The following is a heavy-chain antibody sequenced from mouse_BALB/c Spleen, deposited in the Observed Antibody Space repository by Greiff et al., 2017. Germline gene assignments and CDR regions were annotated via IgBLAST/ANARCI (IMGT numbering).Heavy chain of an antibody. CDR2: INPYNGAT. Sequence: EVKLEESGPELVKPGASVKISCKASGYSFTGYYMHWVKQSHVKSLEWIGRINPYNGATSYNQNFKDKASLTVDKSSSTAYMELHSLTSEDSAVYYCARREYGNYHWYFDVWGAGTTVTVSS. J-gene: IGHJ1*01. CDR1: GYSFTGYY. CDR3: ARREYGNYHWYFDV. V-gene: IGHV1-31*01. D-gene: IGHD2-10*02.